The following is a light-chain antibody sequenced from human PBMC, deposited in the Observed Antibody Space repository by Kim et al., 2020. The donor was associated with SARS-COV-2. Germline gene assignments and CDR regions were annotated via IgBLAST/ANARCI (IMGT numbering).Light chain of an antibody. CDR2: GNN. Sequence: SSELTQDPVVSVALGQTVTITCQGYSLITYNAHWYQLKPGQAPLLVIFGNNNRPSGIPDRFSGSSSGNTASLTITATQAEDEADYYCQSRDGSGPHVIFGGGTQLTIL. CDR3: QSRDGSGPHVI. CDR1: SLITYN. V-gene: IGLV3-19*01. J-gene: IGLJ2*01.